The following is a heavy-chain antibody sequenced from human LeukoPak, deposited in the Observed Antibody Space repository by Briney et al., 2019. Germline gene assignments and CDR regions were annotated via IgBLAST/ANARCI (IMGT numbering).Heavy chain of an antibody. CDR1: GFTFSNYA. V-gene: IGHV3-64D*06. Sequence: GGSLRLSCSASGFTFSNYAMHWVRQAPGKGLEYVSAISSNGGITYYADSVKGRFTISRDNSKNALYLQMSNLRAEDTAVYYCVKREPGYCSSTSCYDSWGQGTLVTVSS. D-gene: IGHD2-2*01. CDR3: VKREPGYCSSTSCYDS. CDR2: ISSNGGIT. J-gene: IGHJ5*01.